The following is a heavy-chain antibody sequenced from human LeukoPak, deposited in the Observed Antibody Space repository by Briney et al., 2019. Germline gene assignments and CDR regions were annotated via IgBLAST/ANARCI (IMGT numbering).Heavy chain of an antibody. D-gene: IGHD3-22*01. J-gene: IGHJ3*02. V-gene: IGHV4-59*01. CDR2: IYYSGST. CDR1: GGSISSYY. CDR3: ARDYYDSSGYRRAFDI. Sequence: SETLSLTCTVSGGSISSYYWSWIRQPPGKGLEWIGYIYYSGSTNYNPSLKSRVTISVDTSKNQFSLKLSSVTAADTAVYYCARDYYDSSGYRRAFDIWGQGTMVTVSS.